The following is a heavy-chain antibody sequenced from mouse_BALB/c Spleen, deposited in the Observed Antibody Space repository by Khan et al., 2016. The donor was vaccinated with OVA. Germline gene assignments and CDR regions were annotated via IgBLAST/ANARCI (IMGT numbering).Heavy chain of an antibody. CDR3: AREEALYYLDY. J-gene: IGHJ2*01. CDR2: IYPGTDNT. V-gene: IGHV1-76*01. Sequence: QVQLKQSGAELVRPGASVKLSCKTSGYIFTSYWIHWVKQRSGQGLEWIARIYPGTDNTYYNETIKDKATLTADKSSNTAYMQLSSLKSEYSSVYFCAREEALYYLDYWGQGTTLTVSS. D-gene: IGHD3-2*02. CDR1: GYIFTSYW.